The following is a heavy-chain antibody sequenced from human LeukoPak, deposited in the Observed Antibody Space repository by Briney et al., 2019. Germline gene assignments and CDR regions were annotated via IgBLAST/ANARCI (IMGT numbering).Heavy chain of an antibody. CDR1: GFTFSSYA. CDR2: ISYDGSNK. D-gene: IGHD3-10*01. Sequence: GRSLRLSCTASGFTFSSYAMHWVRQAPGKGLEWVAVISYDGSNKYYANSVKGLFTISRDNSKNTLYLEMNSLRAEDTAVYYCAIDGADYGSGSYLDYWGQGTLVTVSS. V-gene: IGHV3-30-3*01. J-gene: IGHJ4*02. CDR3: AIDGADYGSGSYLDY.